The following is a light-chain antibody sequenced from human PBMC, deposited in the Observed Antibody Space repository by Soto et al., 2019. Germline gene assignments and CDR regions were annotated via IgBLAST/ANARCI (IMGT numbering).Light chain of an antibody. V-gene: IGKV3-20*01. CDR3: QHYGSSPST. Sequence: EIVLTQSPGTLSLSPGERATLSCRASQSVSSNFLAWYPQKPGQAPRLLIYGASRRATGIPDRFSGSGSGTDFTLTISRLESEDFALYYCQHYGSSPSTFGQGTRLEIK. J-gene: IGKJ5*01. CDR2: GAS. CDR1: QSVSSNF.